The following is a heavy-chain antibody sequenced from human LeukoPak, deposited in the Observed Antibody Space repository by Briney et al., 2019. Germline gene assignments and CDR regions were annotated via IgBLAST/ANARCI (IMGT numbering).Heavy chain of an antibody. Sequence: SVKVSCKASGGTFSSYAISWVRQAPGQGLEWMGGIIPIFGTANYAQKFQGRVTITADKSTSTAYMELSSLRSEDTAVYYCARGFVLSKFPNYFYYYGMDVWGKGTTVTVSS. D-gene: IGHD3-10*01. CDR1: GGTFSSYA. J-gene: IGHJ6*04. V-gene: IGHV1-69*06. CDR2: IIPIFGTA. CDR3: ARGFVLSKFPNYFYYYGMDV.